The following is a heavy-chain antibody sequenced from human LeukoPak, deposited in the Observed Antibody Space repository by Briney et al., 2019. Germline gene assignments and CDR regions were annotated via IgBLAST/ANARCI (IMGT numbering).Heavy chain of an antibody. CDR2: INPSGGST. Sequence: ASVKVSCKASGYTFTSYYMHWVRQAPGQGLEWMGIINPSGGSTSYAQKFQGRVTMTRDTSTSTVYMELSSLRSEDTAVYYCASGPPVRPWLFMPLIDYWGQGALVTVSS. CDR3: ASGPPVRPWLFMPLIDY. V-gene: IGHV1-46*01. CDR1: GYTFTSYY. D-gene: IGHD3-9*01. J-gene: IGHJ4*02.